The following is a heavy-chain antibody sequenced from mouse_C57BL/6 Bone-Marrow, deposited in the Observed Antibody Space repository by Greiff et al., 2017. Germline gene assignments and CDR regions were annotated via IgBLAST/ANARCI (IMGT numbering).Heavy chain of an antibody. J-gene: IGHJ1*03. CDR3: ARWDYWYFDV. Sequence: VQLKESGPELVKPGASVKIPCKASGYTFTDYNMDWVKQSHGKSLEWIGDINPNNGGTIYNQKFKGKATLTVDKSSSTAYMGLRSLTSEDTAVYYFARWDYWYFDVWGTGTTVTVSS. CDR1: GYTFTDYN. D-gene: IGHD2-4*01. V-gene: IGHV1-18*01. CDR2: INPNNGGT.